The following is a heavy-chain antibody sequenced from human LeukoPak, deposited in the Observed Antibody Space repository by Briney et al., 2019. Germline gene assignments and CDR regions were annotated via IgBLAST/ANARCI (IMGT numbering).Heavy chain of an antibody. Sequence: GGSLRLSCAASGFTFSTYWMSWVRQAPGKGLEWVANIKQDGSDKYYVDSVKGRFTISRDNAKNSLFLQMNSPRAEDTAVFYCLRGLAGGDWGQGTLVTVSS. D-gene: IGHD3-10*01. CDR1: GFTFSTYW. J-gene: IGHJ4*02. CDR3: LRGLAGGD. V-gene: IGHV3-7*01. CDR2: IKQDGSDK.